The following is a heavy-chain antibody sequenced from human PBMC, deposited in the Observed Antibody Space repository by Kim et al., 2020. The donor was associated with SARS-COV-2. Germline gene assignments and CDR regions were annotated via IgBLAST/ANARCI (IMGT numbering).Heavy chain of an antibody. D-gene: IGHD3-3*01. V-gene: IGHV3-30*18. CDR1: GFTFSSYG. CDR2: ISYDGSNK. J-gene: IGHJ5*02. Sequence: GGSLRLSCAASGFTFSSYGVHWVRQAPGKGLEWVAVISYDGSNKYYADSVKGRFTISRDNSKNTLYLQMNSLRAEDTAVYYCAKDVDFWSTYYSKNWFDPWGQGTLVTVSS. CDR3: AKDVDFWSTYYSKNWFDP.